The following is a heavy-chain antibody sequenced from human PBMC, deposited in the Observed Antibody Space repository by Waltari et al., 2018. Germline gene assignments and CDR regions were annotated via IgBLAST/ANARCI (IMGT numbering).Heavy chain of an antibody. CDR1: GESSKTYY. CDR2: INRFGST. CDR3: ARGGDRYRRPRQYSYYLYA. J-gene: IGHJ6*03. D-gene: IGHD1-26*01. Sequence: QVQLQQWGAGLLKASGTLSLTCEVSGESSKTYYWAWFRQPPGMGLAWIGEINRFGSTNYNPSLKSRLTISVDTSNSQFSMKLKSVTAADTAVYFCARGGDRYRRPRQYSYYLYAWGNGTMVTISS. V-gene: IGHV4-34*02.